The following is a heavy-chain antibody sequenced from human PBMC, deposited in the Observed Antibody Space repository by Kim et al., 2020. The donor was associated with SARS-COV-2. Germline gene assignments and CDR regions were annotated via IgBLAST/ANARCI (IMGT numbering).Heavy chain of an antibody. Sequence: SDTRYSPSFQGQVTISADKSISTAYLQWSSLKASDTAMYYCARQAAGFDYWGQGTLVTVSS. CDR2: SDT. V-gene: IGHV5-51*01. CDR3: ARQAAGFDY. D-gene: IGHD6-13*01. J-gene: IGHJ4*02.